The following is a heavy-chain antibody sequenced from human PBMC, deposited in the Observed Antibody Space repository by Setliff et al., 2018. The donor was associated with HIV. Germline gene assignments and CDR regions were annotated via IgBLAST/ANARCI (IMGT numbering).Heavy chain of an antibody. V-gene: IGHV3-23*01. J-gene: IGHJ3*02. CDR2: ISLSGGST. CDR3: VKDGDYRNGDYDAFDI. CDR1: GITLSNYA. D-gene: IGHD4-17*01. Sequence: GGSLRLSCAASGITLSNYAMSWVRQAPGKGLEWVSGISLSGGSTYYADSVKGRFTIFRDNSKSTVDLQMTSLTAEDTAVYYCVKDGDYRNGDYDAFDIWGQGTMVTVSS.